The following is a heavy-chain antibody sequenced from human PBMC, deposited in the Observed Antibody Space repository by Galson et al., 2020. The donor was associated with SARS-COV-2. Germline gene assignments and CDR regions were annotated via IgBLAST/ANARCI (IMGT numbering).Heavy chain of an antibody. V-gene: IGHV3-7*03. CDR1: GFTFSSYW. CDR3: ARDIEAPGIAFDN. Sequence: GGSLRLSCAASGFTFSSYWISWVRQAPGKGLEWVANINQDGSEKYYVDSVKGRLTISRDNAKNSLYLQMNSLRAEDTAVYYCARDIEAPGIAFDNWGQGTMVTFSS. J-gene: IGHJ3*02. CDR2: INQDGSEK.